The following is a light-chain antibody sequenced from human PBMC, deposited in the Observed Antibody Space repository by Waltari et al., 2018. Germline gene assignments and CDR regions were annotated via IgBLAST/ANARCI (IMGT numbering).Light chain of an antibody. CDR2: AAS. Sequence: DIQMTQSPSSLSASLGDRVTINCRASQGITNSLAWYQQQPGTAPKLLLSAASTLESGVPFRFSGSGSETDFTLTITSLQPEDFASYYCQQYYSVPLTFGGGTKVEIK. CDR1: QGITNS. V-gene: IGKV1-NL1*01. CDR3: QQYYSVPLT. J-gene: IGKJ4*01.